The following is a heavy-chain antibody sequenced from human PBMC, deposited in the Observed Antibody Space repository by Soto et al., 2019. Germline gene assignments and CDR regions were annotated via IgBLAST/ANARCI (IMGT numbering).Heavy chain of an antibody. CDR3: ARGEGSYFPLDR. Sequence: SETLSLTCTVSGGSISSGDYYWSWIRQPPGKGLEWIGYIYYSGSTYYNPSLKSRVTISVDTSKNQFSLKLTSVTAADTAMYYCARGEGSYFPLDRWGKGTLVTVSS. V-gene: IGHV4-30-4*02. D-gene: IGHD1-26*01. CDR1: GGSISSGDYY. J-gene: IGHJ4*02. CDR2: IYYSGST.